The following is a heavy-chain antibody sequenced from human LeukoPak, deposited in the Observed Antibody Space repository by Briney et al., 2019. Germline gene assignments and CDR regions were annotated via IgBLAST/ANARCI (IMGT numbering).Heavy chain of an antibody. D-gene: IGHD3-10*01. CDR1: GFTFSRYA. V-gene: IGHV3-23*01. CDR3: ARYGLGSGSSWMTTNDY. Sequence: GGSLRLSRAASGFTFSRYAMSWVRQAPGKGLEWVSGIGGSGDTTYYTKSVEGRFTVSRDNSNNWLFLQMHSLRAEDTALYYCARYGLGSGSSWMTTNDYWGQGTLVTVSS. J-gene: IGHJ4*02. CDR2: IGGSGDTT.